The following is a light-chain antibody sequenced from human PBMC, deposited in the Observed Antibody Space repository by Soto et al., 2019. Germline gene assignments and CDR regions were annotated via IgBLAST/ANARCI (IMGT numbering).Light chain of an antibody. V-gene: IGKV3-11*01. CDR3: QQRSSWPWT. CDR2: FAS. J-gene: IGKJ1*01. Sequence: SVLTQSPATLSFSPCDIATLSCRASHSVGSFLAWYQQKPGQAPRLLVYFASNRATGIPPRFSGSGSGTDFTLTIDSLEPEDFGLFYCQQRSSWPWTFGQGTKVDIK. CDR1: HSVGSF.